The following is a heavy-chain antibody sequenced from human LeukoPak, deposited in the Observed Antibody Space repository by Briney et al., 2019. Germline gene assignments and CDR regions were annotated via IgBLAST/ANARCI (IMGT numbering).Heavy chain of an antibody. D-gene: IGHD3-9*01. CDR3: ARATTYDILTGYSDY. J-gene: IGHJ4*02. Sequence: GGSLRLSCAASGFTFSSYTMNWVRQAPGKGLEWVASISSSSSYIYYADSVKGRFTISRDNAKKSLFLQMNSLRAEDTAVYYCARATTYDILTGYSDYWGQGTLVTVSS. V-gene: IGHV3-21*01. CDR2: ISSSSSYI. CDR1: GFTFSSYT.